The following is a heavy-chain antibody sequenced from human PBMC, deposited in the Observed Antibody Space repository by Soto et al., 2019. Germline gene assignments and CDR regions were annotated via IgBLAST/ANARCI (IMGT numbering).Heavy chain of an antibody. V-gene: IGHV1-18*04. CDR3: ARERDGGIAENWFVP. D-gene: IGHD6-13*01. Sequence: ASVKVSCKASGYTFTSYGISWVRQAPGQGLEWMGWISAYNGNTNYAQKLQGRVTMTTDTSTSTAYMELRSLRSDDTAVYYCARERDGGIAENWFVPWGQGTLVTVSS. CDR1: GYTFTSYG. CDR2: ISAYNGNT. J-gene: IGHJ5*02.